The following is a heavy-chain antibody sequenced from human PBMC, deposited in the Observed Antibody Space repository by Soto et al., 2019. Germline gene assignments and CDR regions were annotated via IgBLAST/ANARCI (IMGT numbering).Heavy chain of an antibody. D-gene: IGHD6-13*01. CDR3: ARDRYSKSDYKYGMDV. CDR1: GFTVSSNY. J-gene: IGHJ6*02. Sequence: LRLSCAASGFTVSSNYMTWVRQAPGKGLEWVSVIYSDGTTYYTDSVKGRFTISRDNSKNTLYLQMNSLRAEDTAVYYCARDRYSKSDYKYGMDVWGQGTTVTVSS. V-gene: IGHV3-53*01. CDR2: IYSDGTT.